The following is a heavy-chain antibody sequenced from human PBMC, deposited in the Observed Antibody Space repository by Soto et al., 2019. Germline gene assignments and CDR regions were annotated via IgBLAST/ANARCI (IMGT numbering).Heavy chain of an antibody. V-gene: IGHV1-18*04. D-gene: IGHD2-2*01. Sequence: ASVKFSCKASGYTFISHGITWVRQAPGQGLEWMGWISGKNGNTKYAQKFKGRVTMTTDTSTSTAYLEMRSLGFDDTAVYFCARVSSSIVVVPDYGMDVWGQGTTVTVSS. J-gene: IGHJ6*02. CDR3: ARVSSSIVVVPDYGMDV. CDR2: ISGKNGNT. CDR1: GYTFISHG.